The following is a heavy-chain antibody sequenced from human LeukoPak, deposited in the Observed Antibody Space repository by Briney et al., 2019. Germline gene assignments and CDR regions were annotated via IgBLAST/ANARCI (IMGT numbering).Heavy chain of an antibody. D-gene: IGHD5-24*01. J-gene: IGHJ6*02. CDR1: GFTFSSYA. Sequence: GGSLRLSCAASGFTFSSYAMHWVRQAPGKGLEWVAVISYDGSNKYYADSVKGRFTTSRDNSKNTLYLQMNSLRAEDTAVYYCARGSRMATISSPHYYYYGMDVWGQGTTVTVSS. V-gene: IGHV3-30-3*01. CDR2: ISYDGSNK. CDR3: ARGSRMATISSPHYYYYGMDV.